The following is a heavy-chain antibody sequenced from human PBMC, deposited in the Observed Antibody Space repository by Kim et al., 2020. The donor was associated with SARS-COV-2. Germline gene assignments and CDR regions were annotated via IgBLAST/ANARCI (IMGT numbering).Heavy chain of an antibody. CDR3: ARTQYSSSYNWFDP. CDR1: GGSVSSGSYY. CDR2: IYYSGST. Sequence: SETLSLTCTVSGGSVSSGSYYWSWIRQPPGKGLEWIGYIYYSGSTNYNPSLKSRVTISVDTSKNQFSLKLSSVTAADTAVYYCARTQYSSSYNWFDPWGQGTLVTVSS. V-gene: IGHV4-61*01. D-gene: IGHD6-6*01. J-gene: IGHJ5*02.